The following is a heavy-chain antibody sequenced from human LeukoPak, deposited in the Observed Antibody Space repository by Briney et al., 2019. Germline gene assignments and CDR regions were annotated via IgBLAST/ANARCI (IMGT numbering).Heavy chain of an antibody. D-gene: IGHD2-2*01. CDR3: ARDRVPAAILDY. CDR1: GFTFSSYS. CDR2: ISSSSSYI. Sequence: GGSLRLSCAASGFTFSSYSMNWVRQAPGKRLEWVSSISSSSSYIYYADSVKGRFTISRDNAKNSLYLQMNSLRAEDTAVYYCARDRVPAAILDYWGQGTLVTVSS. J-gene: IGHJ4*02. V-gene: IGHV3-21*01.